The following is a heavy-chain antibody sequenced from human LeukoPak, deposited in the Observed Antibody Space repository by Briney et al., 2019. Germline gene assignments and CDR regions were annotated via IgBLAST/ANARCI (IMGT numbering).Heavy chain of an antibody. CDR3: AAELEVGRGYFNY. D-gene: IGHD1-1*01. Sequence: TSVKVSCKASGFTITSSVMQWVRQARGQRREWMGWIVVGSGNTNYAQEFQGRLTFTRDMSTSTAYMELSSLRSEDTAVYYCAAELEVGRGYFNYWGQGTLVTVSS. V-gene: IGHV1-58*02. CDR2: IVVGSGNT. CDR1: GFTITSSV. J-gene: IGHJ4*02.